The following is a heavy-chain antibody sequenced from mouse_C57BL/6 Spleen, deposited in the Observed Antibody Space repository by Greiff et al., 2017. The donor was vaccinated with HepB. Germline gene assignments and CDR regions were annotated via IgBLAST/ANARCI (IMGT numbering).Heavy chain of an antibody. D-gene: IGHD2-3*01. CDR1: GYTFTSYW. V-gene: IGHV1-69*01. CDR3: ARYHHYDGYPYYFDC. J-gene: IGHJ2*01. Sequence: QVQLQQPGAELVMPGASVKLSCKASGYTFTSYWMHWVKQRPGQGLEWIGEIDPSDSYTNYNQKFKGKSTLTVDKSSSTAYMQLSSLTSEDSAVYYCARYHHYDGYPYYFDCWGQGTTLTVSS. CDR2: IDPSDSYT.